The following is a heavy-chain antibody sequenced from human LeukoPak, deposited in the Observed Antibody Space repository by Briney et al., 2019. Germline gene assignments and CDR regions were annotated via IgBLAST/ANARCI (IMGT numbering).Heavy chain of an antibody. D-gene: IGHD2-21*01. CDR1: GGSISSYY. V-gene: IGHV4-59*01. CDR3: ARHMAVNYYYGMDV. CDR2: IYYSGST. Sequence: SETLSLTCTVSGGSISSYYWSWIRQLPGKGLEWIGYIYYSGSTNYNPSLKSRVTISVDTSKNQFSLKLSPVTAADTAVYYCARHMAVNYYYGMDVWGQGTTVTVSS. J-gene: IGHJ6*02.